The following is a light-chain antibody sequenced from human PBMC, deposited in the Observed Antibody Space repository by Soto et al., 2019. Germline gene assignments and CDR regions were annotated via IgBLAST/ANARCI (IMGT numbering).Light chain of an antibody. V-gene: IGKV1-27*01. J-gene: IGKJ3*01. CDR2: AAS. CDR1: QGIRNY. Sequence: DIQMTQSPSSLSASVGDRVTITCRASQGIRNYLAWYQPKPGQVPKHLIYAASTLQSRVPSRFSGSGSGTDFPLTISSLQPGDVAAYYWPKYNCPPFTFGRGTKVDIK. CDR3: PKYNCPPFT.